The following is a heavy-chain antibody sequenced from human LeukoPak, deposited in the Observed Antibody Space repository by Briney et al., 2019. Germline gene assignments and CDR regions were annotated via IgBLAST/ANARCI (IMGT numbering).Heavy chain of an antibody. D-gene: IGHD3-22*01. CDR1: GGSFSGYY. CDR2: INHRGTT. J-gene: IGHJ4*02. V-gene: IGHV4-34*01. Sequence: PSETLSLTCAVYGGSFSGYYWSWIRQSPGKGLEWIGEINHRGTTKYNASLESRVTISLDTSKNQFSLEVTSVTAADTATYYCARGSSYGASGYPYVDHWGQGTLVPVSS. CDR3: ARGSSYGASGYPYVDH.